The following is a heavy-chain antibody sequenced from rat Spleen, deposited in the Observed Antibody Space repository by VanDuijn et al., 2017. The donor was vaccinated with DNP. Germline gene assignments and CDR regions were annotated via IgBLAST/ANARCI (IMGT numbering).Heavy chain of an antibody. D-gene: IGHD4-3*01. J-gene: IGHJ2*01. CDR3: VRWNSGHFDY. CDR2: IGSAAYAP. V-gene: IGHV5-19*01. Sequence: EVQVVESGGGLVQPGGSLKLSCTASGFTFSNFGFHWIRQAPTKGLEWVAYIGSAAYAPYYGDSVKGRFTISRDNAKSTLYLQMNSLRSEDMATYYCVRWNSGHFDYWGQGVMVTVSS. CDR1: GFTFSNFG.